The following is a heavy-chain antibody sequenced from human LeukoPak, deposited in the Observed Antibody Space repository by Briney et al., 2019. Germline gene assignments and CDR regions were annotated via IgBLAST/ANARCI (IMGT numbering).Heavy chain of an antibody. J-gene: IGHJ4*02. Sequence: ASVKVSCKASGYTFTSYYMHWVRQAPGQGLEWMGIINPSGGSTSYAQKFQGRVTMTRDMSTSTVYMELSSLRSEDTAVYYCARERTLANYFDYWGQGTLVTVSS. V-gene: IGHV1-46*01. CDR3: ARERTLANYFDY. CDR2: INPSGGST. CDR1: GYTFTSYY. D-gene: IGHD3/OR15-3a*01.